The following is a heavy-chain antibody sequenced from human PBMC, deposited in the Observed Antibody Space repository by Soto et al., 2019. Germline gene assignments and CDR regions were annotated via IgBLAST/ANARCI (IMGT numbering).Heavy chain of an antibody. D-gene: IGHD3-3*01. CDR2: VHSTGGT. Sequence: SETMSLTCTVSGGSITSGGYFWDWIRQPPGKVLEWIVTVHSTGGTYYSPSLRSRVTISVDTSKNLFSLKMTSSSATDTAVYFCAKREDSSRFGGLDIWGQGTAVTVSS. J-gene: IGHJ6*02. CDR1: GGSITSGGYF. V-gene: IGHV4-39*01. CDR3: AKREDSSRFGGLDI.